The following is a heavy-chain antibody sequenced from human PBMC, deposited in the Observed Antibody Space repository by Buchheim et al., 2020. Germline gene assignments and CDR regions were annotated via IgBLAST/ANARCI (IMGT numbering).Heavy chain of an antibody. Sequence: QVQVVESGGGVVQPGGSPRLSCGASGFSFRDYGMHWVRQAPGKGLEWVAVLSYDGSNIYYGDSVKGLFTISTDNSKNMVFFQMNSLRVEDTAVYYCTKAFYYGSGDYYSRMGYFFGMDVWGPGTT. CDR1: GFSFRDYG. D-gene: IGHD3-10*01. V-gene: IGHV3-30*18. CDR2: LSYDGSNI. J-gene: IGHJ6*02. CDR3: TKAFYYGSGDYYSRMGYFFGMDV.